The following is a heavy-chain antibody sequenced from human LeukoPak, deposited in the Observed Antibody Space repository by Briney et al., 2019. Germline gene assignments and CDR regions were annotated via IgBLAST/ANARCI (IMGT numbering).Heavy chain of an antibody. CDR2: INPNSGGT. Sequence: ASVKVSCKTSGYTFTGYYMHWVRQAPGQGLEWMGWINPNSGGTNYAQKFQGRVTMTTDTSISTAYMELSRLRSDDTAVYYCARGALTSYYGSGIFWFDPWGQGTLVTVSP. CDR1: GYTFTGYY. D-gene: IGHD3-10*01. CDR3: ARGALTSYYGSGIFWFDP. V-gene: IGHV1-2*02. J-gene: IGHJ5*02.